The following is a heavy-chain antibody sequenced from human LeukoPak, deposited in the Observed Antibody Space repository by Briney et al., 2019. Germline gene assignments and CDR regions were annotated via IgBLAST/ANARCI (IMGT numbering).Heavy chain of an antibody. V-gene: IGHV3-23*01. Sequence: PGGSLRLSCAASGFTFSSYAMSWVRQAPGKGLEWVSAISGSGGTTYYADSVKGRFTFSRDNSKSTLYLQMDSLRADDTAVYYCAKDKRGVLVWFGESWGQGTLVTVSS. D-gene: IGHD3-10*01. CDR2: ISGSGGTT. CDR3: AKDKRGVLVWFGES. J-gene: IGHJ5*02. CDR1: GFTFSSYA.